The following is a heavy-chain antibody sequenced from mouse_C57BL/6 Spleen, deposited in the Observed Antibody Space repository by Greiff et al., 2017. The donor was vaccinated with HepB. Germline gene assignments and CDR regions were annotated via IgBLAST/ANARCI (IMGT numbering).Heavy chain of an antibody. V-gene: IGHV3-6*01. Sequence: EVQVVESGPGLVKPSQSLSLTCSVTGYSITSGYYWNWIRQFPGNKLEWMGYISYDGSNNYNPSLKNRISITRDTSKNQFFLKLNSVTTEDTATYYCARDEGMVTTSWFAYWGQGTLVTVSA. D-gene: IGHD2-2*01. CDR2: ISYDGSN. CDR1: GYSITSGYY. CDR3: ARDEGMVTTSWFAY. J-gene: IGHJ3*01.